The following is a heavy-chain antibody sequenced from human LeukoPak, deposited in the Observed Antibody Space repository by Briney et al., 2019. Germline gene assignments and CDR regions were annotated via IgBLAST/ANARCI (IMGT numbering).Heavy chain of an antibody. CDR2: IWNDGRSE. D-gene: IGHD7-27*01. Sequence: GGSLRLSCAAYGFMFRDCCMHWVRQAPGKGLEWVSFIWNDGRSEHYADSVRGRFSVSRDNSDNTLYLHMTNLRPDDTAVYYCAKDPGATAWGYYMDVWGTGTTVTVSS. CDR1: GFMFRDCC. J-gene: IGHJ6*03. V-gene: IGHV3-30*02. CDR3: AKDPGATAWGYYMDV.